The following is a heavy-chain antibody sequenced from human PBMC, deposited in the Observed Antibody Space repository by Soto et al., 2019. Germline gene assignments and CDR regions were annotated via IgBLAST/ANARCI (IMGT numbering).Heavy chain of an antibody. CDR2: IIPIFGTA. V-gene: IGHV1-69*12. CDR1: GGTFSSYA. J-gene: IGHJ5*02. CDR3: ARDYHNSSGYPAANWFDP. Sequence: QVQLVQSGAEVKKPGSSVKVSCKASGGTFSSYAISWVRQAPGQGLEWMGGIIPIFGTANYAQKFQGRVTITADESTSTAYMDLRSLRSENTAVYYCARDYHNSSGYPAANWFDPWGQGTLVTVAS. D-gene: IGHD3-22*01.